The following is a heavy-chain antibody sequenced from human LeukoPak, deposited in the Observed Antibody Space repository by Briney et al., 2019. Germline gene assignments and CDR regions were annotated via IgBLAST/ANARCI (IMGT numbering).Heavy chain of an antibody. J-gene: IGHJ4*02. CDR3: ARLGGPYDY. CDR1: GGSFSGYY. V-gene: IGHV4-34*01. CDR2: INHSGST. D-gene: IGHD4-23*01. Sequence: SETLSLTCAVYGGSFSGYYWSWIRQPPGKGLEWIGEINHSGSTNYNPSLKSRVTISVDTSKNQFSLKLSSVTAADTAVYYCARLGGPYDYWGQGTLVTVPS.